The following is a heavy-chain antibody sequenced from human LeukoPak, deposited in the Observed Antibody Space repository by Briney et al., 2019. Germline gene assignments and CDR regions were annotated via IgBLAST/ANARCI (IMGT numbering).Heavy chain of an antibody. J-gene: IGHJ4*02. CDR3: ASYSSSWGFDY. Sequence: SETLSLTCAVYGGSFSSYYWSWIRQPPGKGLEWIGHISYTGSTNYNPSLKSRVTISVDTSKNQFSLKLSSVTAADTAVYYCASYSSSWGFDYWGQGTLVTVSS. CDR1: GGSFSSYY. V-gene: IGHV4-59*01. CDR2: ISYTGST. D-gene: IGHD6-13*01.